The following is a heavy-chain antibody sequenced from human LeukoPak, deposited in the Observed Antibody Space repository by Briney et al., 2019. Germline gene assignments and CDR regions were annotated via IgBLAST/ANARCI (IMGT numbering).Heavy chain of an antibody. CDR2: IYHSGST. V-gene: IGHV4-4*02. CDR3: ASSLAAPYWYFDL. CDR1: GGSISSSNW. D-gene: IGHD6-6*01. Sequence: PSETLSLTCAVSGGSISSSNWWSWVRQPPGKGLEWIGEIYHSGSTNYNPSLKSRVTISVDKSKNQFSLKLSSVTAADTAVYYCASSLAAPYWYFDLWGRGTLVTVSS. J-gene: IGHJ2*01.